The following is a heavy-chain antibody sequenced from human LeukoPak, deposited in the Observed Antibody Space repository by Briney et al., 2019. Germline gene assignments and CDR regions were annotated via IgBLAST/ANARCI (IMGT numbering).Heavy chain of an antibody. CDR3: ARLPSGYHFDY. CDR2: IYYTGST. J-gene: IGHJ4*02. V-gene: IGHV4-39*01. Sequence: SETLSLTCTVSGGSISSTNYYWGWIRQSPGKELEWIGTIYYTGSTYYNPPLRSRVTISVDTSKNQVSLQLSSATAADTAIYYCARLPSGYHFDYWGQGTLVTVSS. D-gene: IGHD6-25*01. CDR1: GGSISSTNYY.